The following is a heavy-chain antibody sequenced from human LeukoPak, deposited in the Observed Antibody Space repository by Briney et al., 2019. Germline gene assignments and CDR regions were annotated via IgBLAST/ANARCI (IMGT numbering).Heavy chain of an antibody. J-gene: IGHJ4*02. CDR1: GFTITNAW. V-gene: IGHV3-15*01. Sequence: GGSLRLSCAACGFTITNAWMSRVRQAPGKGLEWVGRIKSGAEAGTTEYAAPVKGRFTISRDDSRNTLYLQMNGLKTEDTAMSYCATDGYTDYGPHIVYWGQGTLVTVSS. CDR2: IKSGAEAGTT. CDR3: ATDGYTDYGPHIVY. D-gene: IGHD4-17*01.